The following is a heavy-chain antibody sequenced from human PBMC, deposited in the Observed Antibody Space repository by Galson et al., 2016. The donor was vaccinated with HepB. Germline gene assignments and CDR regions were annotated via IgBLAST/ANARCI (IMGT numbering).Heavy chain of an antibody. V-gene: IGHV3-72*01. D-gene: IGHD1-26*01. CDR1: GFTFSDHH. CDR3: ARGLVGAGYNDY. J-gene: IGHJ4*02. CDR2: SGNKVHSYST. Sequence: SLRLSCAASGFTFSDHHIDWVRQAPGKGLEWVGRSGNKVHSYSTRYAASVRGRFTISRDESRNSLYLQMNSLKTEDSAVYYCARGLVGAGYNDYWGQGTLVAVSS.